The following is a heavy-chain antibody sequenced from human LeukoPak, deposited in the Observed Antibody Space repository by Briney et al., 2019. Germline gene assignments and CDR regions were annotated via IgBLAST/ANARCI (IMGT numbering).Heavy chain of an antibody. Sequence: ASVKVSCKASGYRFISNYIQWVRQAPGLGPEWMGWMHPGNGNTRYAEKFQGRVTMTRDTSINTAYMDLSNLRSDDTAVYYCAREGSYCVGGDCYSFAFWGQGTLITVSS. CDR3: AREGSYCVGGDCYSFAF. CDR2: MHPGNGNT. D-gene: IGHD2-21*02. V-gene: IGHV1-2*02. J-gene: IGHJ4*02. CDR1: GYRFISNY.